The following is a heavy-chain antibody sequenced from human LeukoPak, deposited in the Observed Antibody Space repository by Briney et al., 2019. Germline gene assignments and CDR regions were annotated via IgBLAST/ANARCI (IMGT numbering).Heavy chain of an antibody. CDR3: AKDLIVSGTATILDY. D-gene: IGHD5-24*01. V-gene: IGHV3-30*18. J-gene: IGHJ4*02. CDR2: ISYDASYE. CDR1: GFTFSSYG. Sequence: PGRSLRLSCAASGFTFSSYGMHWVRQAPGKGLGWVAVISYDASYENYADSVKGRFTISRDNSKNTLYLQMNSLRAEDTAVYYCAKDLIVSGTATILDYWGQGTLVTVSS.